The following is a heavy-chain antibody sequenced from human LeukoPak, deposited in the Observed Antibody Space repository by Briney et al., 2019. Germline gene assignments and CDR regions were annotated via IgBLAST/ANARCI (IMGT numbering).Heavy chain of an antibody. CDR3: AWGGAQHYES. Sequence: GGSLRLSCAVSGLTVSDVWMNWVRQSAGRGLEWVGRIKSKMAGGTADYAAPVKGRFTISRDDSRNTVDLQMNDLTVEDTALYYCAWGGAQHYESWGQGTLVTVSS. CDR1: GLTVSDVW. J-gene: IGHJ4*02. V-gene: IGHV3-15*07. D-gene: IGHD3-16*01. CDR2: IKSKMAGGTA.